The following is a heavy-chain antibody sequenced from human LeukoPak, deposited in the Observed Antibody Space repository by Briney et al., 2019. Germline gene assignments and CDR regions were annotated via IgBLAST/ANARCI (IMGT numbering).Heavy chain of an antibody. CDR3: AKGAYGDFD. CDR2: IRYDGSNK. V-gene: IGHV3-30*02. Sequence: GGSLRLSCAASGFTFDDYGMSWVRQAPGKGLEWVAFIRYDGSNKYYADSVKGRFTISRDNSKNTLYLQMNSLRAEDTAVYYCAKGAYGDFDWGQGTLVTVSS. CDR1: GFTFDDYG. J-gene: IGHJ4*02. D-gene: IGHD4-17*01.